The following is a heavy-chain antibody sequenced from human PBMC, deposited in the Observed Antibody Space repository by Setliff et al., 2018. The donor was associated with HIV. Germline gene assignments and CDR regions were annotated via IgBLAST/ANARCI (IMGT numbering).Heavy chain of an antibody. J-gene: IGHJ4*02. D-gene: IGHD6-19*01. Sequence: GGSLRLSCSASGFTFADDGMSWVRQAPGKGLEWASGVNWHGSSTGYADSVKGRFTISRDNARNSLYLQMNSLRAEDTALYYCARENKRGWHWLDPFDNWSQGTVV. CDR1: GFTFADDG. CDR2: VNWHGSST. V-gene: IGHV3-20*04. CDR3: ARENKRGWHWLDPFDN.